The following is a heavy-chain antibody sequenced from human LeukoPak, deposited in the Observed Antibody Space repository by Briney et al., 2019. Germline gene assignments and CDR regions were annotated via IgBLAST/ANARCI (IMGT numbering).Heavy chain of an antibody. CDR1: GGSISSGGYS. CDR3: ARGIGESSSWSLFDY. Sequence: KSSETLSLTCAVSGGSISSGGYSWSWIRQPPGKGLEWIGYIYHSGSTYYNPSLKSRVTISVDRSKNQFSLKLSSVTAADTAVYYCARGIGESSSWSLFDYWGQGTLVTVSS. D-gene: IGHD6-13*01. J-gene: IGHJ4*02. V-gene: IGHV4-30-2*01. CDR2: IYHSGST.